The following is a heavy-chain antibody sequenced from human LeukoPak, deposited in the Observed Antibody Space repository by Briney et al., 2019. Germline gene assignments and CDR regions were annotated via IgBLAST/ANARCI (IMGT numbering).Heavy chain of an antibody. CDR3: ARVHSYGFYWYFDL. J-gene: IGHJ2*01. D-gene: IGHD5-18*01. V-gene: IGHV4-38-2*02. CDR1: SYSISSVYY. CDR2: IYHSGST. Sequence: PSETLSLTCTVSSYSISSVYYWGWIRQSPGKGLEWIGNIYHSGSTYYNPSLKSRVTISVDTSTNQFSLKLSSVTAADTAVYYCARVHSYGFYWYFDLWGRGTLVTVSS.